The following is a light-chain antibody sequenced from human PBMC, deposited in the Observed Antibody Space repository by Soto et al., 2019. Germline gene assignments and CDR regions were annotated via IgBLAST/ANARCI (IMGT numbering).Light chain of an antibody. CDR2: DAS. CDR1: QSISTW. CDR3: QQYDSSSQT. J-gene: IGKJ1*01. Sequence: DIQMTQSPSTLSASVGDRVTITCRASQSISTWLAWYQQKPGKAPKVLIYDASNLESGVPSRFSGSGSGTEFTLTISSLQPDDFATYYCQQYDSSSQTFGQGTKVEV. V-gene: IGKV1-5*01.